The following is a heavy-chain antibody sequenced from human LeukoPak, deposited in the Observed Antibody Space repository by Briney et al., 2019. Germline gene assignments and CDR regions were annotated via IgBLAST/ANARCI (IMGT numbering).Heavy chain of an antibody. V-gene: IGHV3-23*01. CDR1: GFTSRDYG. D-gene: IGHD2-2*02. Sequence: GGSLRLSCAASGFTSRDYGMSWVRQAPGKGLEWVSTISGSGSATYNAGSVKGRFTTSRDNSNNTLYLQMNSLRAEDTAVYYCAKTRAPAGIRAGSDYWGQGTLVTVSS. J-gene: IGHJ4*02. CDR2: ISGSGSAT. CDR3: AKTRAPAGIRAGSDY.